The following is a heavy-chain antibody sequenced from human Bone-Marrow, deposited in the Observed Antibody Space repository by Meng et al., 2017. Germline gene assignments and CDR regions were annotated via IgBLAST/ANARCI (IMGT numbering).Heavy chain of an antibody. V-gene: IGHV1-46*01. CDR3: ARGYSRYDAFDI. D-gene: IGHD6-6*01. Sequence: ASVKVSCKASGYTFIIYYIHWVRQAPGQGLEWMGMINPTGGSTSYAQKFQGRVTVTSGTSTSTVYMAVSRLRSDDTAVYYCARGYSRYDAFDIWGQGTMVTVSS. CDR1: GYTFIIYY. CDR2: INPTGGST. J-gene: IGHJ3*02.